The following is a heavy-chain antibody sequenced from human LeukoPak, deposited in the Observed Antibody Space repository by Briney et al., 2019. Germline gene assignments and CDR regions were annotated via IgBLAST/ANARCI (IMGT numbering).Heavy chain of an antibody. D-gene: IGHD1-1*01. CDR2: INSDGSST. Sequence: GGSLRLSCAASGFTFSSYWMHWVRQAPGKGLVWVARINSDGSSTSYADSVKGRFTISRDNAKNSLYLQMNSLRAEDTAVYYCAKDGNERGAETDYMDVWGKGTTVTVSS. CDR1: GFTFSSYW. CDR3: AKDGNERGAETDYMDV. J-gene: IGHJ6*03. V-gene: IGHV3-74*01.